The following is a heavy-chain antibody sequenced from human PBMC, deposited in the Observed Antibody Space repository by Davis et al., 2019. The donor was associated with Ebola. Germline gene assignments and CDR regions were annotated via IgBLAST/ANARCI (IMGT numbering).Heavy chain of an antibody. Sequence: ASVKVSCKASRYTFSNYYMHWVRQAPGQGLEWMGWINTNTGNPTYAQGFTGRFVFSLDTSVSTAYLQISSLKAEDTAVYYCAREGYGDYSLLPLYYYYGMDVWGQGTTVTVSS. D-gene: IGHD4-17*01. J-gene: IGHJ6*02. V-gene: IGHV7-4-1*02. CDR2: INTNTGNP. CDR3: AREGYGDYSLLPLYYYYGMDV. CDR1: RYTFSNYY.